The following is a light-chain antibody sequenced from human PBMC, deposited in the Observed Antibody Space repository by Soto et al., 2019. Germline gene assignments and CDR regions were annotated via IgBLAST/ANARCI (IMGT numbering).Light chain of an antibody. CDR2: DAS. J-gene: IGKJ1*01. CDR1: QSVSSY. CDR3: QQYGSSPTWT. Sequence: EIVLTQSPATLSLSPRERVSLSCRASQSVSSYLAWYQQKPGQAPRLLIYDASNRAAGIPARFSGSGSGTDFTLTISRLEPEDFAVYYCQQYGSSPTWTFGQGTKVDIK. V-gene: IGKV3-20*01.